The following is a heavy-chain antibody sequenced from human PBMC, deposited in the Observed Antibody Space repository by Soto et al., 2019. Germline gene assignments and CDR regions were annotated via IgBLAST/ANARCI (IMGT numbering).Heavy chain of an antibody. D-gene: IGHD6-13*01. V-gene: IGHV3-30-3*01. CDR3: ASYSAALDY. CDR2: ISYDGSNK. Sequence: HPGGSLRLSCAASGFTFSSYAMHWVRQAPGKGLEWVAVISYDGSNKYYADSVKGRFTISRDNSKNTLYLQMNSLRAEDTAVYYCASYSAALDYWGQGTLVTVSS. J-gene: IGHJ4*02. CDR1: GFTFSSYA.